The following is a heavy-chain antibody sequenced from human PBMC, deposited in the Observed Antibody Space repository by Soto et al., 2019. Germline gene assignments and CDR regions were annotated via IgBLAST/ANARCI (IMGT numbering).Heavy chain of an antibody. D-gene: IGHD2-8*01. CDR2: ISPYSGYT. Sequence: GSVKVSFKGFGYRFMKYGINWVRQAPGQGLEWVGWISPYSGYTHSAQKFHGRLTLTTDTAASTAYMELRILRSADTALYYCAREASVLIPADQTSRFDSWGQGTMVTVSS. CDR3: AREASVLIPADQTSRFDS. J-gene: IGHJ4*02. CDR1: GYRFMKYG. V-gene: IGHV1-18*01.